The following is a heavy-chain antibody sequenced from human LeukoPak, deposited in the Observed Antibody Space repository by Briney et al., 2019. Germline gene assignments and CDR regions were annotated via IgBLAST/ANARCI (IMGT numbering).Heavy chain of an antibody. Sequence: SETLSPTCTVSGGSISSYYWSWIRQPPGKRLEWIGEIFHSGSTNYNPSLKSRVTISVDKSKNQFSLKLSSVTAADTAVYYCASKRWELPNWFDPWGQGTLVTVSS. CDR2: IFHSGST. V-gene: IGHV4-59*12. CDR3: ASKRWELPNWFDP. J-gene: IGHJ5*02. CDR1: GGSISSYY. D-gene: IGHD1-26*01.